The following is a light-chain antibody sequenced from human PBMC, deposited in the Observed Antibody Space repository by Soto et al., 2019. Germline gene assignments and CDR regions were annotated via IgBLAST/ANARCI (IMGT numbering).Light chain of an antibody. CDR3: SSSAGSNNLI. CDR1: SSDVGGYNY. CDR2: AVI. J-gene: IGLJ2*01. V-gene: IGLV2-8*01. Sequence: QSALTQPPSASGSPGQSVTISCTGTSSDVGGYNYVSWYQQHPGKAPKLMIYAVIKRPSGVPDRCSGSKSGNTASLTVSGLQAEDAADYYCSSSAGSNNLIFGGGTKLTVL.